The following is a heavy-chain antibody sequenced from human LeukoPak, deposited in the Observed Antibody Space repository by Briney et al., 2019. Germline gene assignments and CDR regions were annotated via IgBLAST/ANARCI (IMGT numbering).Heavy chain of an antibody. Sequence: ASVKVSCKASGYSFTSYDINWVRQAPGQGLEWMGWINPNSGGTNYAQKFQGRVTMTRDTSISTAYMELSRLRSDDTAVYYCARAGYDSRDYWGQGTLVTVSS. D-gene: IGHD3-22*01. V-gene: IGHV1-2*02. J-gene: IGHJ4*02. CDR1: GYSFTSYD. CDR3: ARAGYDSRDY. CDR2: INPNSGGT.